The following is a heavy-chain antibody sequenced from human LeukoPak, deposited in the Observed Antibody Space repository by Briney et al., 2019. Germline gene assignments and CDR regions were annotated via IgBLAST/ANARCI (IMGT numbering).Heavy chain of an antibody. J-gene: IGHJ5*02. D-gene: IGHD2-2*02. CDR3: ARGRPIYCSSTSCYTGFWFDP. V-gene: IGHV4-39*07. CDR2: IYYSGST. Sequence: SETLSLTCTVSGGSISSSSYYWGWIRQPPGKGLEWIGSIYYSGSTYYNPSLKSRVTISVDTSKNQFSLKLSSVTAADTAVYYCARGRPIYCSSTSCYTGFWFDPWGQGTLVTVSS. CDR1: GGSISSSSYY.